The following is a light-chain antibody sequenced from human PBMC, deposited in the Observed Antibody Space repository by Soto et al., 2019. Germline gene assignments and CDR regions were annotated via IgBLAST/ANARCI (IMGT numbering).Light chain of an antibody. CDR1: TSNIGSKF. J-gene: IGLJ3*02. Sequence: QYVVTQPPSASGTPGQRVTISCSGSTSNIGSKFVYWYQQNPGTAPKLLIYANDQRPSGVPDRFSGSKSGTSASLAISGLRSEDEADYYCVAWDGTLSAWVFGGGTKLTVL. CDR2: AND. V-gene: IGLV1-47*01. CDR3: VAWDGTLSAWV.